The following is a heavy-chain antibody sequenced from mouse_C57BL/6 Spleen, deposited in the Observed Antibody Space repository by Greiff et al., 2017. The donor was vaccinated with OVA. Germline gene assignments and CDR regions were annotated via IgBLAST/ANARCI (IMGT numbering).Heavy chain of an antibody. Sequence: DVHLVESGGDLVKPGGSLKLSCAASGFTFSSYGMSWVRQTPDKRLEWVATISSGGSYTYYPDSVKGRFTISRDNAKNTLYLQMSSLKSEDTAMYYCARDYGSSSWFAYWGQGTLVTVSA. CDR2: ISSGGSYT. J-gene: IGHJ3*01. CDR3: ARDYGSSSWFAY. V-gene: IGHV5-6*01. CDR1: GFTFSSYG. D-gene: IGHD1-1*01.